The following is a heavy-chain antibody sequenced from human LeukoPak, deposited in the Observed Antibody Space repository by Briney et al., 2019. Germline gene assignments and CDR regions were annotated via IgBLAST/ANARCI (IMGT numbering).Heavy chain of an antibody. Sequence: GDSLKISCKGSGYSFTNYWIAWVRQMPGKGLEWMGTIYPGDSNTRYSPSFQGQVTFSVDKSINTAYLQWGSLKASDTAMYYCARHAPHIAGGPILAENAFDIWGQGTMVTVSS. CDR1: GYSFTNYW. CDR2: IYPGDSNT. J-gene: IGHJ3*02. D-gene: IGHD2-2*01. CDR3: ARHAPHIAGGPILAENAFDI. V-gene: IGHV5-51*01.